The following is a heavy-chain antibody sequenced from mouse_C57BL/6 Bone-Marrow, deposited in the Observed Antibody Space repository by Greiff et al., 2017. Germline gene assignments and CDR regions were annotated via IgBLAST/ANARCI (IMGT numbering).Heavy chain of an antibody. J-gene: IGHJ4*01. CDR3: TTPDYYAMDY. Sequence: VHVKQSGAELVRPGASVKLSCTASGFNIKDDYMHWVKQRPEQGLEWIGWIDPENGDTEYASKFQGKATITADTSSNTAYLQLSSLTSEDTAVYYCTTPDYYAMDYWGQGTSVTVSS. V-gene: IGHV14-4*01. CDR1: GFNIKDDY. CDR2: IDPENGDT.